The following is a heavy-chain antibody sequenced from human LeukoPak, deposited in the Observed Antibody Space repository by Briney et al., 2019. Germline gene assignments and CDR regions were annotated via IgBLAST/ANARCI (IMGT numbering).Heavy chain of an antibody. V-gene: IGHV4-31*03. CDR3: ARKDYGGTPTFDY. CDR2: IYYSGST. Sequence: SQTLSLTCTVSGGSISSGGYYWSWIRQHPGKGLEWIGYIYYSGSTYYNPSLKSRVNISVDTSKNQFSLKLSSVTAADTAVYYCARKDYGGTPTFDYWGQGTLVTVSS. D-gene: IGHD4-23*01. J-gene: IGHJ4*02. CDR1: GGSISSGGYY.